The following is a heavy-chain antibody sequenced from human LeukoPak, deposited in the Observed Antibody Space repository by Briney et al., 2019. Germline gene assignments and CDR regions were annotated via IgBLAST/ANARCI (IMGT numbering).Heavy chain of an antibody. Sequence: QSGGSLRLSCATSGFTFSRYAMHWVRQAPGKGLEWVALISYDANIGSNKYYADSVKGRFTISRDNSKNTLYLQMNSLRAEDTAVYYCAKDLDDYGDYGREDGDYWGQGTLVTVSS. CDR3: AKDLDDYGDYGREDGDY. CDR1: GFTFSRYA. V-gene: IGHV3-30-3*01. J-gene: IGHJ4*02. CDR2: ISYDANIGSNK. D-gene: IGHD4-17*01.